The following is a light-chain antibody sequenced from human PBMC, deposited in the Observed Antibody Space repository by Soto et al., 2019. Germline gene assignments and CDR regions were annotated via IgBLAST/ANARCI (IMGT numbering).Light chain of an antibody. J-gene: IGKJ1*01. Sequence: EIVLTQSPATLSVTPGERATLSCRASQSVSTNLAWYQHKPGQAPRLLISGASTRATGLPARFSGSGSGTEFTLTISSLQSEDFAVYYCQQYNNWPGTFGQGTKVDNK. V-gene: IGKV3-15*01. CDR3: QQYNNWPGT. CDR1: QSVSTN. CDR2: GAS.